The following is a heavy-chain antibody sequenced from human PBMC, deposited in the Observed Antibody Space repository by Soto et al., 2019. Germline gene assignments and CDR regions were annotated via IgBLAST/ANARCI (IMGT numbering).Heavy chain of an antibody. CDR2: IYYSGST. Sequence: PSETLSLTCTVSGGSIRSSSYYLGWIRQPPGKGLEWIGSIYYSGSTYYNPSLKSRVTISVDTSKSQFSLKLSSVTAADTAVYYCARLPKQVAAISPYYYYGMDVWGQGTTVTVSS. CDR3: ARLPKQVAAISPYYYYGMDV. V-gene: IGHV4-39*01. D-gene: IGHD2-15*01. CDR1: GGSIRSSSYY. J-gene: IGHJ6*02.